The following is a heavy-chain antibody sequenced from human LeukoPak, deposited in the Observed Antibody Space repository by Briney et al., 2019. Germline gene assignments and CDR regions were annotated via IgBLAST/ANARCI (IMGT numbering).Heavy chain of an antibody. D-gene: IGHD7-27*01. J-gene: IGHJ6*03. CDR1: GFTFSSYW. V-gene: IGHV3-23*01. CDR3: AKVMLGHYYIDV. Sequence: GGSLRLSCAASGFTFSSYWMSWVRQAPGKGLEWVSAVGASYSTYYADSVKGRFTVSRDNSKNTLYLQMNSLRAEDTAVYYCAKVMLGHYYIDVWGKGTTVTISS. CDR2: VGASYST.